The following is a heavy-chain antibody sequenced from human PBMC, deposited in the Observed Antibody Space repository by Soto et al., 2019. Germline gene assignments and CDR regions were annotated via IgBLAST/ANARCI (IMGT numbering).Heavy chain of an antibody. CDR1: GFNFGNYA. Sequence: QVQLVESGGGVVQPGRSLRLSCESSGFNFGNYAMHWVRQAPGKGLEWVAVISYDGTKKYYADSVEGRFTISRDNSKNTVYLQISGLRTDDTALYCCARDQPDYWGQGTLVIVS. J-gene: IGHJ4*02. CDR3: ARDQPDY. V-gene: IGHV3-30-3*01. CDR2: ISYDGTKK.